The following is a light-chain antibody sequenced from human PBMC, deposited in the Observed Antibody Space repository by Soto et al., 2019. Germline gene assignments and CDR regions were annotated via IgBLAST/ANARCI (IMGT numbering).Light chain of an antibody. CDR2: WAS. V-gene: IGKV4-1*01. Sequence: DIVMTQSPDSLAVSLGERATINCKSSRSLFHGSNNENFLAWYQQRPGQPPKLLFYWASTRQSGVPERFSGSGSETDFTLTISSLRAEDVAVYYCQQYFGTPLTFGGGTKVEIK. CDR3: QQYFGTPLT. J-gene: IGKJ4*01. CDR1: RSLFHGSNNENF.